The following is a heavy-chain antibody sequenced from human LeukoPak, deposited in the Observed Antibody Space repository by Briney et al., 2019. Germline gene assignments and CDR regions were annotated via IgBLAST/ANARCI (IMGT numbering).Heavy chain of an antibody. V-gene: IGHV3-9*01. D-gene: IGHD3-9*01. J-gene: IGHJ4*02. Sequence: GGSLRLSCAASGFTFSSYAMSWVRQAPGKGLEWVSGISWNSGSIGYADSVKGRFTISRDNAKNSLYLQMNSLRAEDTALYYCAKALDYDILTGYLDYWGQGTLVTVSS. CDR2: ISWNSGSI. CDR1: GFTFSSYA. CDR3: AKALDYDILTGYLDY.